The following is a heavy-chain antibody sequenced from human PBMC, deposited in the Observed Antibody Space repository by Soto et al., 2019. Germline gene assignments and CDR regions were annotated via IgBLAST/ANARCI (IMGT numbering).Heavy chain of an antibody. D-gene: IGHD2-21*02. Sequence: QVQLVQSGAEVKKPGASVKVSCKASGYTFTGYGFSWVRQAPGQGLEWMGWISAYNGNTYYTQKFQGRVTMTIDTSTSTAYMELSSLRSDDTGMYYCARDGGDWPFNYWGQGTLVTVSS. CDR1: GYTFTGYG. J-gene: IGHJ4*02. CDR2: ISAYNGNT. CDR3: ARDGGDWPFNY. V-gene: IGHV1-18*01.